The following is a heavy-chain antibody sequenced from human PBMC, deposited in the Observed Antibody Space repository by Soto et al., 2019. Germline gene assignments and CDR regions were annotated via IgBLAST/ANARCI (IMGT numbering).Heavy chain of an antibody. CDR1: GFTFSSYS. CDR3: ARDRGLNWFDP. Sequence: EVQLVESGGGLVKPGGSLRLSCAASGFTFSSYSMNWVRQAPGKGLEWVSSISSSSSYIYYADSVKGRFTISRDNAKNSLYLQMNSLGAEDTAVYYCARDRGLNWFDPWGQGTLVTVSS. V-gene: IGHV3-21*01. CDR2: ISSSSSYI. D-gene: IGHD3-16*01. J-gene: IGHJ5*02.